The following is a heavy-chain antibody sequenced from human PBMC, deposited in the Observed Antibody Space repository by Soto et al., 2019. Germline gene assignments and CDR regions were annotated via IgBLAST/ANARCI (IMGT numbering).Heavy chain of an antibody. V-gene: IGHV1-69*13. Sequence: SVKVSCKASGGTFSSYAISWVRQAPGQGLEWMGGIIPIFGTANYAQKFQGRVTITADESTSTAYMELSSLRSEDTAVYYCAKDGEVGALTPLYFDYWGQGTLVTVSS. CDR3: AKDGEVGALTPLYFDY. CDR2: IIPIFGTA. CDR1: GGTFSSYA. D-gene: IGHD1-26*01. J-gene: IGHJ4*02.